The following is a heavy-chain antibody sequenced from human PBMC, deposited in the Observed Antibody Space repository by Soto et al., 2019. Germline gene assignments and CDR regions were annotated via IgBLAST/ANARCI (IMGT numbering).Heavy chain of an antibody. D-gene: IGHD2-21*01. CDR3: AKDFPVSSYSVGYFES. Sequence: EVQLLESGGGLVQPGGSLRLSCAASGFIFSSYAMSWVRQAPGKGLEWVSAIDNSGGRTHYAGSVRGRFTISRDNSKNTLFLQMGNLRAEDTAVYYCAKDFPVSSYSVGYFESWGQGTLVTVSS. CDR1: GFIFSSYA. CDR2: IDNSGGRT. V-gene: IGHV3-23*01. J-gene: IGHJ4*02.